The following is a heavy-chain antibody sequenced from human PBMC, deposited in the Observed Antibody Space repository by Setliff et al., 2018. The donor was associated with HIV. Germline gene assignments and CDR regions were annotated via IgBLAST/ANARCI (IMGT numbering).Heavy chain of an antibody. CDR2: INPHTGVT. CDR1: GYIFIRYY. CDR3: ATRLLSLSPDH. V-gene: IGHV1-2*02. J-gene: IGHJ4*02. Sequence: ASVKVSCKTSGYIFIRYYIFWVRQAPGQGLEWMGNINPHTGVTKYAEKFQGRVTMTRDTSINTIYMELSRLRSDDTAIYYCATRLLSLSPDHWGQGTQVTVSS. D-gene: IGHD1-1*01.